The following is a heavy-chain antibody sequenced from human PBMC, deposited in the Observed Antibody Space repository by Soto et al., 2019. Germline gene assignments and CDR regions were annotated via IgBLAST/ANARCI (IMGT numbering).Heavy chain of an antibody. CDR2: IYPSGRA. Sequence: QVQLQESGPGLVTASETLTLTCTISGGSINNYYWTWVRQPPGKGLEWIGRIYPSGRAHYNPSLQSRVNLSVDVSKNPFSLRVNSVPATDTAIYFCARDYDVNTALNYWYFDLWGRGTLVTVSS. CDR3: ARDYDVNTALNYWYFDL. CDR1: GGSINNYY. V-gene: IGHV4-4*07. J-gene: IGHJ2*01. D-gene: IGHD5-18*01.